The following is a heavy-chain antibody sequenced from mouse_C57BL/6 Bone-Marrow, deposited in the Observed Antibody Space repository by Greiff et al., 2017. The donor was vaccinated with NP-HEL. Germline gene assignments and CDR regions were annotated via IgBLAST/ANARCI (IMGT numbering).Heavy chain of an antibody. V-gene: IGHV14-3*01. CDR3: ASDYGSSPAWFAY. Sequence: EVQLQESVAELVRPGASVKLSCTASGFNIKNTYMHWVKQRPEQGLEWIGRIDPANGNTKYAPKFQGKATITADTSSNTAYLQLSSLTSEDTAIYYCASDYGSSPAWFAYWGQGTLVTVSA. D-gene: IGHD1-1*01. J-gene: IGHJ3*01. CDR2: IDPANGNT. CDR1: GFNIKNTY.